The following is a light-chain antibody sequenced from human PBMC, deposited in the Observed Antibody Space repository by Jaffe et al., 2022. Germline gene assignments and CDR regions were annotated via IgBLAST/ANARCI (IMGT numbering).Light chain of an antibody. CDR2: WAS. J-gene: IGKJ3*01. CDR3: QQYYSAPLT. Sequence: DIVLTQSPDSLPVSLGERATINCKSSQSVLNPNSKNYLAWYQQKPGQSPKLLFYWASTRASEVPDRFSGSGSGTEFTLTISSLQAEDVAIYYCQQYYSAPLTFGPGTKVEIK. CDR1: QSVLNPNSKNY. V-gene: IGKV4-1*01.